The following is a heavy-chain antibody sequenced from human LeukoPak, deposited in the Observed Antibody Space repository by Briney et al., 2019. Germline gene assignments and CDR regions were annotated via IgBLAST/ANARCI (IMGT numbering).Heavy chain of an antibody. CDR2: INHSGST. CDR3: ASSHAAYDSSGYYGAFDY. V-gene: IGHV4-34*01. Sequence: SETLSLTCAVSGGSFSGYYWTWIRQPPGKGLEWIGEINHSGSTNYNPSLKSRVTISVDTSKNQFSLKLSSVTAADTAVYYCASSHAAYDSSGYYGAFDYWGQGTLVTVSS. CDR1: GGSFSGYY. D-gene: IGHD3-22*01. J-gene: IGHJ4*02.